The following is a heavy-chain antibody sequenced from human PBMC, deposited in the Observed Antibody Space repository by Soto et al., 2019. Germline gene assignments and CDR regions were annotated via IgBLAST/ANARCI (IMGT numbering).Heavy chain of an antibody. CDR3: ASMIGGPVLSFDS. Sequence: QVQLQESGPGLVKPSETLSLTCTDSGGSISSYYWSWIRQPPGKGLEWIGFIFYSGSTSYNPSLKSRVTISIDASEYQFSLKLNSVTAADTAVYYCASMIGGPVLSFDSWSQGTLVAVSS. CDR1: GGSISSYY. J-gene: IGHJ5*01. CDR2: IFYSGST. V-gene: IGHV4-59*01. D-gene: IGHD3-10*02.